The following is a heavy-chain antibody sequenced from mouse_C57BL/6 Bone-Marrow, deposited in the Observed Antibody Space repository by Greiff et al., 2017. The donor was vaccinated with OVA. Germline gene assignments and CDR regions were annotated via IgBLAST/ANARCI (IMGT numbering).Heavy chain of an antibody. Sequence: QVQLQQSGAELLRPGTSVKMSCKASGYTFTNYWIGWAKQRPGHGLEWIGDIYPGGGYTNYNEKFKGKATLTADKSSSTAYMQFSSLTSEDSAIYYCARQTVLYQYAMDYWGQGTSVTVSS. V-gene: IGHV1-63*01. CDR2: IYPGGGYT. J-gene: IGHJ4*01. D-gene: IGHD2-12*01. CDR3: ARQTVLYQYAMDY. CDR1: GYTFTNYW.